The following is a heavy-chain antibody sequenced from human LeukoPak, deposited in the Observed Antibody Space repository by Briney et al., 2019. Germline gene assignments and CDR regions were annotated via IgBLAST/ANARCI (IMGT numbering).Heavy chain of an antibody. CDR3: ATDPMVRGVIAFDY. CDR1: GYTLTGLS. D-gene: IGHD3-10*01. Sequence: ASVKVSCKVSGYTLTGLSMHWVRQAPGKGLEWMGGFDPEDGETIYAQKFQGRVTMTEDTSTDTAYMELSSLRSEDTAVYYCATDPMVRGVIAFDYWGQGTLVTVSS. V-gene: IGHV1-24*01. J-gene: IGHJ4*02. CDR2: FDPEDGET.